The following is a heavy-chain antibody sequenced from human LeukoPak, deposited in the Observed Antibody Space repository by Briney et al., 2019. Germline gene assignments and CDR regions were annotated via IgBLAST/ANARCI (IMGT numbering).Heavy chain of an antibody. CDR3: AREVAGTPWIDY. V-gene: IGHV4-39*02. CDR1: GGSISSSSYY. J-gene: IGHJ4*02. D-gene: IGHD6-19*01. CDR2: IYYSGST. Sequence: SETLSLTCTVSGGSISSSSYYWGWIRQPPGKGLEWIGSIYYSGSTYYNPSLKSRVTISVDTSKNQFSLKLSSVTAADTAVYFCAREVAGTPWIDYWGQGTLVTVSS.